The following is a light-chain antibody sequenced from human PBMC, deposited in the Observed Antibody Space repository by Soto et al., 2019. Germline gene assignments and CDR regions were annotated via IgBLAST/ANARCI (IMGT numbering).Light chain of an antibody. J-gene: IGLJ1*01. Sequence: SAPTQPGSVSWSPGHSITLSCTGTSSDIGAYNSVSWYQHHPGKAPKLIVFQVSFRPSAVSDRFSGSKSDNTASLTISGLQTEEEADYYCLSYTASSNFVFGTGTKVTVL. V-gene: IGLV2-14*01. CDR2: QVS. CDR1: SSDIGAYNS. CDR3: LSYTASSNFV.